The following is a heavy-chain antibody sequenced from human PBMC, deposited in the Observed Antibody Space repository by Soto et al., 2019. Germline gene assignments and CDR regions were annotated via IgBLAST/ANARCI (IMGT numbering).Heavy chain of an antibody. Sequence: ASVKVSCKASGYTFTSYYMHWVRQAPGQGLEWMGIINPSGGSTSYAQKFQGRVTMTRDTSTSPVYMELSSLRSEDTAVYYCARDFPHIAAAENDAFDIWGQGTMVTVSS. V-gene: IGHV1-46*03. CDR3: ARDFPHIAAAENDAFDI. J-gene: IGHJ3*02. CDR1: GYTFTSYY. CDR2: INPSGGST. D-gene: IGHD6-13*01.